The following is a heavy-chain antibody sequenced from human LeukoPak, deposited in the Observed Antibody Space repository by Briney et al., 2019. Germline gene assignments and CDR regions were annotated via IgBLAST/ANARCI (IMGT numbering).Heavy chain of an antibody. Sequence: GGSLRLSCTASGFTFTDYAMTWVRQAPGKGLEWVSAISGSGGSTYYADSVKGRFTISRDNSKNTLFLQMNSLRAEDTAVYYCAKSSSGWYLYYFDYWGQGTLVTVSS. CDR1: GFTFTDYA. D-gene: IGHD6-19*01. V-gene: IGHV3-23*01. CDR2: ISGSGGST. CDR3: AKSSSGWYLYYFDY. J-gene: IGHJ4*02.